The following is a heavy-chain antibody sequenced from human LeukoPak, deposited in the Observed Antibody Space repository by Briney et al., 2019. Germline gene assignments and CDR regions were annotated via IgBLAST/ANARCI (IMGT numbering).Heavy chain of an antibody. D-gene: IGHD3-3*01. J-gene: IGHJ4*02. CDR2: FYYSGST. Sequence: SETLSLTCTVSGGSISSGYYYWSWIRQAPGKGLEWIGYFYYSGSTYYNPSLKSRVTISVDTSKNQFSLKLSSVTAADTAVYYCARANYDFWSGYYFDYWGQGTLVTVSS. CDR3: ARANYDFWSGYYFDY. V-gene: IGHV4-30-4*01. CDR1: GGSISSGYYY.